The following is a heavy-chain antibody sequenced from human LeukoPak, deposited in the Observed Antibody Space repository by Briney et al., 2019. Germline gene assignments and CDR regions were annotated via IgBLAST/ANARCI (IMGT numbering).Heavy chain of an antibody. J-gene: IGHJ2*01. CDR3: ARDQRCSRSDGGCDQWYFDL. CDR2: IYHSGLT. D-gene: IGHD2-15*01. CDR1: GGSISGYY. Sequence: SETLSLTCTVSGGSISGYYWSWLRQPSGKGLEWIGYIYHSGLTDYNPSLRSRVTISVDTSRNQFSLKLTSATAADTAIYYCARDQRCSRSDGGCDQWYFDLWGRGTLVTVSS. V-gene: IGHV4-59*01.